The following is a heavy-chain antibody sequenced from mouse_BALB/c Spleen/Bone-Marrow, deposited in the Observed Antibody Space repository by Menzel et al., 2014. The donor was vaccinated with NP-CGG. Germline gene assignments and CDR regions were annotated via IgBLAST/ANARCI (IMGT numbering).Heavy chain of an antibody. CDR2: INPSSGYA. D-gene: IGHD1-1*01. V-gene: IGHV1-4*01. CDR3: TRITTVVRYFDV. CDR1: GYTFTTYT. Sequence: QVQLQQSGAELARPGASVKMSCKASGYTFTTYTIHWVKQRPGQGLEWIGYINPSSGYANYNQNFKDKATLTADKPSSTAYMQLSSLTSEDSAVYYCTRITTVVRYFDVWGTGTTVTVSS. J-gene: IGHJ1*03.